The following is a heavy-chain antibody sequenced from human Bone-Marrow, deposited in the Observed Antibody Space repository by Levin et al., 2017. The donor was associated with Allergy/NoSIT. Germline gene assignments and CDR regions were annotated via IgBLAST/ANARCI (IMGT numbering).Heavy chain of an antibody. Sequence: GGSLRLSCAASGFTFDDYAMTWVRQAPGKGLEWVSAISNRGQNTYYGDSVKGRFTISRDNSNNTLFLQMNSLRAEDSAVYYCAKSSGIARGDSWGQGTLVTVSS. CDR2: ISNRGQNT. CDR1: GFTFDDYA. J-gene: IGHJ4*02. D-gene: IGHD2-21*01. V-gene: IGHV3-23*01. CDR3: AKSSGIARGDS.